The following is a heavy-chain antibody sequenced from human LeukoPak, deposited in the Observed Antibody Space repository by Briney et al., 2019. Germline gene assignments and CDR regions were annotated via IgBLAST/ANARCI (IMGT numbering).Heavy chain of an antibody. CDR1: GGTFSSYT. Sequence: SVKVSCKASGGTFSSYTISWVRQAPGKGLECMGRIIPILGIANYAQKFQGRVTITADKSTSTAYMELSSRRSEDTAVYYGGRGRDDFWSGYDYWGQGTLVTVSS. V-gene: IGHV1-69*02. D-gene: IGHD3-3*01. J-gene: IGHJ4*02. CDR2: IIPILGIA. CDR3: GRGRDDFWSGYDY.